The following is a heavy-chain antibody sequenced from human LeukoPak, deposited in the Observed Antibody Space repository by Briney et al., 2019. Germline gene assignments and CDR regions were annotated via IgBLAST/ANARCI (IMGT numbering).Heavy chain of an antibody. D-gene: IGHD2-2*02. CDR1: GYTFTGYY. Sequence: ASVKVSCKASGYTFTGYYMHWVRQAPGQGLEWMGWINPNSGGTNYAQKFQGRVTMTRDTSTSTVYMELSSLRSEDTAVYYCACLAGIVVVPAAIRPWPYYGMDVWGQGTTVTVSS. V-gene: IGHV1-2*02. CDR3: ACLAGIVVVPAAIRPWPYYGMDV. J-gene: IGHJ6*02. CDR2: INPNSGGT.